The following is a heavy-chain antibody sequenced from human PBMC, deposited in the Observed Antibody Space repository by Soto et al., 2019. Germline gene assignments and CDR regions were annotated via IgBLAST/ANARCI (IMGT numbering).Heavy chain of an antibody. CDR1: GFTFSSYS. V-gene: IGHV3-21*01. D-gene: IGHD6-13*01. CDR3: ARAPQLPLAAAGIPDAFDI. Sequence: GESLKISCAASGFTFSSYSMNWVRQAPGKGLEWVSSISSSSSYIYYADSVKGRFTISRDNAKNSLYLQMNSLRAEDTAVYYCARAPQLPLAAAGIPDAFDIWGQGTMVTVSS. J-gene: IGHJ3*02. CDR2: ISSSSSYI.